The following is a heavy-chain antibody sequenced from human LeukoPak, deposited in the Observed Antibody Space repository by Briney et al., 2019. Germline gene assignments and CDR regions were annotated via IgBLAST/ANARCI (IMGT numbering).Heavy chain of an antibody. J-gene: IGHJ4*02. Sequence: GGSLRLSCAASGFTFSSYTMNWVRQAPGKGLEWVSSISSSSNYIYNADSVKGRFTISRDNDKESVHLQMVSLRAEDTAVYYCVRETHTMGPSFDYWGQGTLVTVSS. CDR1: GFTFSSYT. V-gene: IGHV3-21*01. CDR2: ISSSSNYI. CDR3: VRETHTMGPSFDY. D-gene: IGHD5-24*01.